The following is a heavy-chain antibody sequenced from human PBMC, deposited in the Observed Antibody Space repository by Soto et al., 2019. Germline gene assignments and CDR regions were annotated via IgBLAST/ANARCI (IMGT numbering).Heavy chain of an antibody. CDR1: GFTFSSYA. CDR2: ISGSGGST. Sequence: EVQLLESGGGLVQPGGSLRLSCAASGFTFSSYAMSWVRQAPGKGLEWVSAISGSGGSTYYANSVKGRFTISRDNSKNTLYLQMNSLRAEDTAVYYCAKDLPAAYDYSWGSYRYQPHDAFDIWGQGTMVTVSS. CDR3: AKDLPAAYDYSWGSYRYQPHDAFDI. V-gene: IGHV3-23*01. J-gene: IGHJ3*02. D-gene: IGHD3-16*02.